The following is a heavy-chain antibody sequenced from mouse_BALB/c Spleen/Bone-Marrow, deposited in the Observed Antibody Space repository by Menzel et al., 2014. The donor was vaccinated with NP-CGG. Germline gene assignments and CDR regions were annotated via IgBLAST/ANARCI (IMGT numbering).Heavy chain of an antibody. CDR3: GRDRGGLLFDS. J-gene: IGHJ2*01. D-gene: IGHD1-1*01. CDR1: GFTFTDYY. V-gene: IGHV7-3*02. Sequence: EVQLVESGGGLVQPGGSLRLSCATSGFTFTDYYMNWVRQPPGPALEWLAFIRDKANGYKTEYSASVKGRFTISRENSQSILYFQMNTRRDEDSATYYCGRDRGGLLFDSWGQCTTLTVSS. CDR2: IRDKANGYKT.